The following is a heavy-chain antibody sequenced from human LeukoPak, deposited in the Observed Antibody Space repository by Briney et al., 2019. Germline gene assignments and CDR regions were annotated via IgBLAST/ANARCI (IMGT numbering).Heavy chain of an antibody. J-gene: IGHJ3*02. CDR1: GYSISSGYY. CDR2: VYHSGNT. CDR3: ARGYYDYVWGSYLDAFDI. D-gene: IGHD3-16*02. Sequence: SETLSLTCIVSGYSISSGYYWGWIRQPPGKGLEWIGNVYHSGNTYYKPSLKSRVTISLDTSKNQFSLKLSSVTAADTAVYYCARGYYDYVWGSYLDAFDIWGQGTMVTVSS. V-gene: IGHV4-38-2*02.